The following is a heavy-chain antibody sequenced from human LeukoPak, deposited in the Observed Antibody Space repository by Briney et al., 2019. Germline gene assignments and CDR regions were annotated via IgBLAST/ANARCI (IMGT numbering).Heavy chain of an antibody. CDR1: GLTFSHAW. CDR2: ISTKTDGGTT. D-gene: IGHD5-24*01. CDR3: ARDIDDYPFDY. Sequence: PGGSLRLSCTTSGLTFSHAWMTWVRQAPGKGLEWVGRISTKTDGGTTDYAAPVKGRFTISRDDSKNTLYLQMNSLKTEDTAVYYCARDIDDYPFDYWGQGTMVTVSS. J-gene: IGHJ4*02. V-gene: IGHV3-15*01.